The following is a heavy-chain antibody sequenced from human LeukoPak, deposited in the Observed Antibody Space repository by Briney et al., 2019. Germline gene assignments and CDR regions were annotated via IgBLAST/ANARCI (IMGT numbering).Heavy chain of an antibody. Sequence: SQTLSLTCTVSGGSISSGTYYWSWIRQPAGKGLEWIGRIYTSGSTNYNPSLKSRVTISVDKSKNQFSLKLSSVTAADTAVYYCAREWRRWAAAGTLAPVDYWGQGTLVTVSS. CDR2: IYTSGST. J-gene: IGHJ4*02. V-gene: IGHV4-61*02. CDR1: GGSISSGTYY. CDR3: AREWRRWAAAGTLAPVDY. D-gene: IGHD6-13*01.